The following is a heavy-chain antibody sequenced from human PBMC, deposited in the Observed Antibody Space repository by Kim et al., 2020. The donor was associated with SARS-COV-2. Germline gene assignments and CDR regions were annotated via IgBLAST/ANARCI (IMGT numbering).Heavy chain of an antibody. J-gene: IGHJ4*02. D-gene: IGHD2-2*01. Sequence: SETLSLTCSVSGGSIRSGGKFWTWIRQHPAKGLELIGYISYSGNSHYSPSLRSRVSISLQTSENQFSLELTSVTAADTAVYYCARGQPLDYWGQGILVTV. CDR3: ARGQPLDY. V-gene: IGHV4-31*02. CDR1: GGSIRSGGKF. CDR2: ISYSGNS.